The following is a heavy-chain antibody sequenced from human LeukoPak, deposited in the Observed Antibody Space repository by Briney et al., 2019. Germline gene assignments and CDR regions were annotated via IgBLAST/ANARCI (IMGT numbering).Heavy chain of an antibody. Sequence: SVKVSCKASGGPFRTSGFNWVRQATGQGLEWMGGFIPILNMADYAQKFQGRVTITADKSTSTAYMELSSLGSEDTAVYYCARDRGVGASSVDSWGQGTVVTVSS. CDR3: ARDRGVGASSVDS. V-gene: IGHV1-69*10. CDR1: GGPFRTSG. J-gene: IGHJ4*02. CDR2: FIPILNMA. D-gene: IGHD1-26*01.